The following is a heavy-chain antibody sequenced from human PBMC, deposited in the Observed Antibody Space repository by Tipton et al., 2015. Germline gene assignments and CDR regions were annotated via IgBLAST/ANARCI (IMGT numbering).Heavy chain of an antibody. CDR2: ISSDGSST. CDR3: ARGPDGGAFDI. J-gene: IGHJ3*02. D-gene: IGHD3-10*01. CDR1: GFNFRSYW. V-gene: IGHV3-74*01. Sequence: SLRLSCAASGFNFRSYWMHWVRQGPGKGLVWVARISSDGSSTGFADSVKGRFAISRDNAKNTLYLQMNSLRAEDTAVYYCARGPDGGAFDIWGQGTMVTVSS.